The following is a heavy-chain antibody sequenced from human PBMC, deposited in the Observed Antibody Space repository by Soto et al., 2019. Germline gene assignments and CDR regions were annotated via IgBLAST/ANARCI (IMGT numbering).Heavy chain of an antibody. J-gene: IGHJ4*02. Sequence: SVKVSCKASGGTFSSYAISCVRQAPGQGLEWMGGSIPIFGTANYAQKVQGRVTITAGESTSTAYMELSSLRSEDTAVYYCAWQQNDSPTYYFDYWGQGTLVTVSS. CDR2: SIPIFGTA. CDR3: AWQQNDSPTYYFDY. V-gene: IGHV1-69*13. CDR1: GGTFSSYA. D-gene: IGHD3-16*01.